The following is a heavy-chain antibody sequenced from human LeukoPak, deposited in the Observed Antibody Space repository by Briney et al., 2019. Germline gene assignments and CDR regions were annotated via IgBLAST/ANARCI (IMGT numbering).Heavy chain of an antibody. Sequence: PGGSLRLSCAASGFTFSSYAMHWVRQAPGKGLEWVAVISYDGSNKHYADSVKGRLTISRDNSKNTLYLQMNSLRAEDTAVYYCARPRREWLLFNWFDPWGQGTLVTVSS. D-gene: IGHD3-3*01. CDR1: GFTFSSYA. J-gene: IGHJ5*02. CDR2: ISYDGSNK. V-gene: IGHV3-30-3*01. CDR3: ARPRREWLLFNWFDP.